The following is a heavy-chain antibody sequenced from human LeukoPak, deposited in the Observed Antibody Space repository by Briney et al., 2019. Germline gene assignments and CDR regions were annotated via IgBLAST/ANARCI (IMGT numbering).Heavy chain of an antibody. CDR2: ISSSSSYI. D-gene: IGHD3-22*01. Sequence: GWSLRLSCAASGFTLSRYWMSWVRQAPGKGLEWVSSISSSSSYIYYADSVKGRFTISRDNAKNSLYLQMNSLRAEDTAVYYCARGAPYYYDSSGYAFDIWGQGTMVTVSS. J-gene: IGHJ3*02. CDR1: GFTLSRYW. V-gene: IGHV3-21*01. CDR3: ARGAPYYYDSSGYAFDI.